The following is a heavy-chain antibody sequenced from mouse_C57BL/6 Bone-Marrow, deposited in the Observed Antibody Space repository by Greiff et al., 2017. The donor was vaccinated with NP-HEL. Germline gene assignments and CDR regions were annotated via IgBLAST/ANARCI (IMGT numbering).Heavy chain of an antibody. J-gene: IGHJ3*01. CDR3: ARDDGGYYGAWFAY. Sequence: QVQLQQPGAELVKPGASVKLSCKASGYTFTSYWMQWVKQRPGQGLEWIGEIDPSDSSTNYNQKFKGKATLTVDTSSSTAYMQLSSLTSEDSAVYYCARDDGGYYGAWFAYWGQGTLVTVSA. D-gene: IGHD2-3*01. V-gene: IGHV1-50*01. CDR2: IDPSDSST. CDR1: GYTFTSYW.